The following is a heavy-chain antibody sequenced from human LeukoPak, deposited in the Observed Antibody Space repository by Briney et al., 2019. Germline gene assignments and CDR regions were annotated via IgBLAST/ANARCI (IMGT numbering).Heavy chain of an antibody. CDR1: GGSISSSSYY. Sequence: SETLSLTCTVSGGSISSSSYYWGWIRQPPGKGLEWIGSIYYSGSTYYNPSLKSRVTISVDTSKNQSSLKLSSVTAADTAVYYCARHSGSFRTGYCSSTSCYSSFDYWGQGTLVTVSS. J-gene: IGHJ4*02. CDR3: ARHSGSFRTGYCSSTSCYSSFDY. D-gene: IGHD2-2*01. CDR2: IYYSGST. V-gene: IGHV4-39*01.